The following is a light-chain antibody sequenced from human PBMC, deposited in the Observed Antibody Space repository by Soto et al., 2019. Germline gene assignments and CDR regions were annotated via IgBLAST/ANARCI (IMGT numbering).Light chain of an antibody. V-gene: IGKV3-15*01. CDR3: QQYNNWPRT. Sequence: EVVMTQSPATLSVSPGERATLSCRASQSVSSNLAWYQQKPGQAPRLLIYGASSRATGIPARFTASGSGTEFTLTITSLQSEDFAVYYCQQYNNWPRTCGQGTKVEIK. J-gene: IGKJ1*01. CDR1: QSVSSN. CDR2: GAS.